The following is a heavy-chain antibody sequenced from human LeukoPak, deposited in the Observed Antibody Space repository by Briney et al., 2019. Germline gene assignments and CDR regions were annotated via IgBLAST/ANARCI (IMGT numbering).Heavy chain of an antibody. J-gene: IGHJ5*02. Sequence: SETLSLTCTVSGYSISSGYYWSWIRQPPGKGLEWIGYIYYSGSTNYNPSLKSRVTISVDTSKNQFSLKLSSVTAADTAVYYCARDKEITIFGVVTRTWFDPWGQGTLVTVSS. D-gene: IGHD3-3*01. CDR2: IYYSGST. V-gene: IGHV4-61*01. CDR3: ARDKEITIFGVVTRTWFDP. CDR1: GYSISSGYY.